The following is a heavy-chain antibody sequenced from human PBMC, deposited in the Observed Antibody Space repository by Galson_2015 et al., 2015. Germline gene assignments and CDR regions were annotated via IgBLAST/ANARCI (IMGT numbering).Heavy chain of an antibody. CDR3: ARDPPSKYCSSTSCYPHGYYGMDV. Sequence: SLRLSCAASGFTFSSYGMHWVRQAPGKGLEWVAVIWYDGSNKYYADSVKGRFTISRDNSKNTLYLQMNSLRAEDTAVYYCARDPPSKYCSSTSCYPHGYYGMDVWGQGTMVTVSS. CDR2: IWYDGSNK. CDR1: GFTFSSYG. D-gene: IGHD2-2*01. J-gene: IGHJ6*02. V-gene: IGHV3-33*01.